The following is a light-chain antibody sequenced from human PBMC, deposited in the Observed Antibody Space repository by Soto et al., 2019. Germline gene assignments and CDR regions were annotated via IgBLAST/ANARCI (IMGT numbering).Light chain of an antibody. CDR1: QSISSW. J-gene: IGKJ1*01. Sequence: DIQMTQSPSTLSASVGDRVTITCRASQSISSWLAWYQQKPGKAPKLLIYKASSLESGVPSRFSGSGSGPEFTLTISSLQPDDFATYYCQQYNSYWTFGQGTKVEIK. V-gene: IGKV1-5*03. CDR3: QQYNSYWT. CDR2: KAS.